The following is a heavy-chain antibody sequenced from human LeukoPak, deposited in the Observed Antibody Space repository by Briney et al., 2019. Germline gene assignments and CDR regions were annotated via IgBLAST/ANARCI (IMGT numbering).Heavy chain of an antibody. CDR3: AKTTRASIRSAFDI. CDR2: TSHSGTT. V-gene: IGHV4-39*01. CDR1: GGSITTSSYY. J-gene: IGHJ3*02. D-gene: IGHD1-7*01. Sequence: SETLSLTCTVSGGSITTSSYYWGWVRQPRGKGLECIGCTSHSGTTFYSPSLRSRVSISVDTSNSQFSLKLSSMTATDTAVYYCAKTTRASIRSAFDIWGQGTLVTVSS.